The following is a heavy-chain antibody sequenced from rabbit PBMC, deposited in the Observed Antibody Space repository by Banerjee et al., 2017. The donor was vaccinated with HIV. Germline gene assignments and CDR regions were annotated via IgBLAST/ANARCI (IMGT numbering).Heavy chain of an antibody. CDR3: ARGYYTYGYTTYGYDPDL. CDR1: GFTLSSYW. J-gene: IGHJ4*01. Sequence: QQQLEESGGGLVKPGGTLTLTCTASGFTLSSYWICWVRQAPGKGLEWIACMDAGSSGSTNYASWAKGRFTISKTSSTTVTLQMTSLTAADTATYFCARGYYTYGYTTYGYDPDLWGPGTLVTVS. D-gene: IGHD6-1*01. V-gene: IGHV1S45*01. CDR2: MDAGSSGST.